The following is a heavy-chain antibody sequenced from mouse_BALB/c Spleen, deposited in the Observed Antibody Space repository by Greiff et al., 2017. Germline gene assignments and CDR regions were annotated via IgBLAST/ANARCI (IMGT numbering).Heavy chain of an antibody. CDR1: GFTFSDYY. CDR3: ARDTNGNSFAY. V-gene: IGHV5-4*02. Sequence: EVKVVESGGGLVKPGGSLKLSCAASGFTFSDYYMYWVRQTPEKRLEWVATISDGGSYTYYPDSVKGRFTISRDNAKNNLYLQMSSLKSEDTAMYYCARDTNGNSFAYWGQGTLVTVSA. D-gene: IGHD2-1*01. J-gene: IGHJ3*01. CDR2: ISDGGSYT.